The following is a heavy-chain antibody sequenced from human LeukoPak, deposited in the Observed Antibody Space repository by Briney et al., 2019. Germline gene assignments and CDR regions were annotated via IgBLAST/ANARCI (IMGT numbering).Heavy chain of an antibody. CDR2: VYHSGST. CDR3: ARLAADSPYYYYYMDV. CDR1: GYSISSGYY. Sequence: SETLSLTCAVSGYSISSGYYWGWIRQPPGKGLEWIGSVYHSGSTYYNPSLKSRVTISVDTSKNQFSLKLSSVTAADTAVYYCARLAADSPYYYYYMDVWGKGTTVTVSS. D-gene: IGHD2-15*01. V-gene: IGHV4-38-2*01. J-gene: IGHJ6*03.